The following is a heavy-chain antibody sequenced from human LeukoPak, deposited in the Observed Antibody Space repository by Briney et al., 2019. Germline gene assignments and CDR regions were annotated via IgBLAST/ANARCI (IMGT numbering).Heavy chain of an antibody. D-gene: IGHD4-11*01. CDR1: GFTFSNAW. V-gene: IGHV3-15*01. Sequence: GGSLRLSCAASGFTFSNAWMTWVRQAPGKGLEWVGRIKSKSDGGTVHYAAPVKGRFTISRDDPKNMLYLQMNSLRAEDTAVYYCAKDPATATSMPRVLRYWGQGTLVTVSS. CDR2: IKSKSDGGTV. J-gene: IGHJ4*02. CDR3: AKDPATATSMPRVLRY.